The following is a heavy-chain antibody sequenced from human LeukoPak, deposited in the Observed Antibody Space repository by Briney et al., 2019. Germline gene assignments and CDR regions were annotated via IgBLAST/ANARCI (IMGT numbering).Heavy chain of an antibody. CDR1: GFTFSNAW. CDR3: ARGNWRY. Sequence: GGSLRLSCAASGFTFSNAWMSWVRQAPGKGLEWVANIKQDGSEKYYVDSVKGRFTISRDNAKNSLYLQMNSLRAEDTAVYYCARGNWRYWGQGTLVTVSS. J-gene: IGHJ4*02. V-gene: IGHV3-7*01. CDR2: IKQDGSEK. D-gene: IGHD1-1*01.